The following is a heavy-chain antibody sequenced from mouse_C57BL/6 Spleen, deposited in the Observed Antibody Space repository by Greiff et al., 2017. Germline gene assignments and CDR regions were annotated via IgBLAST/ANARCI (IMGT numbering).Heavy chain of an antibody. CDR3: AREGYGSSYYLDY. CDR1: GYTFTSYW. Sequence: QVQLQQPGAELVRPGTSVKLSCKASGYTFTSYWMHWVKQRPGQGLEWIGVIDPSDSYTNYNQKFKGKATLTVDTSSSTAYMQLSSLTSEDSAVYYCAREGYGSSYYLDYWGQGTTLTVSS. CDR2: IDPSDSYT. V-gene: IGHV1-59*01. D-gene: IGHD1-1*01. J-gene: IGHJ2*01.